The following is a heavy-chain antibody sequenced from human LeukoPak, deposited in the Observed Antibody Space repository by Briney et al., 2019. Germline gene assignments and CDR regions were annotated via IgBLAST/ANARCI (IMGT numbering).Heavy chain of an antibody. D-gene: IGHD2-15*01. CDR3: ASHRGYCSGGTCYSAFFDY. CDR2: ISGSGGST. J-gene: IGHJ4*02. CDR1: GFTFSSYA. V-gene: IGHV3-23*01. Sequence: GGSLRLSCAASGFTFSSYAMSWVRQAPGKGLEWVSAISGSGGSTYYADSVKGRFTISRDNSKNTLYLQMNSLRAEDTAVYYCASHRGYCSGGTCYSAFFDYWGQGTLVTVSS.